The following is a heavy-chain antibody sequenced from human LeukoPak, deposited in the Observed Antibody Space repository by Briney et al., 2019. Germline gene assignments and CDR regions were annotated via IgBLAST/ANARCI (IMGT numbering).Heavy chain of an antibody. D-gene: IGHD2-15*01. CDR2: IRYDGSNQ. CDR1: GFTFSTFV. Sequence: GGSLRLSCAASGFTFSTFVMHWVRQAPGKGLEWVAFIRYDGSNQYYADSVKGRFTISRDNSKNTLYLQMNSLRAEDTAVYYCAKAGLPVYYYYMDVWGKGTTVTISS. J-gene: IGHJ6*03. V-gene: IGHV3-30*02. CDR3: AKAGLPVYYYYMDV.